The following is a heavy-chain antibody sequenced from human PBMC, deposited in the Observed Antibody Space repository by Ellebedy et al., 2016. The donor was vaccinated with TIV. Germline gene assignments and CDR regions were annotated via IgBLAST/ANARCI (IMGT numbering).Heavy chain of an antibody. J-gene: IGHJ4*02. CDR2: IYYSGST. D-gene: IGHD6-19*01. V-gene: IGHV4-59*01. CDR3: ARSSGWDRFDY. Sequence: MPSETLSFTCTVPGGSISSYYWSWIRQPPGKGLEWIGYIYYSGSTNYNPSLKSRVTIAVDTSKKQISLKLSSVTAADTAVYYCARSSGWDRFDYWGQGTLVTVSS. CDR1: GGSISSYY.